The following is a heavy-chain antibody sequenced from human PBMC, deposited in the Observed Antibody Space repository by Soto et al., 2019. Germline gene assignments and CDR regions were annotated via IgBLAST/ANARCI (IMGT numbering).Heavy chain of an antibody. Sequence: QLLLQESGPGLVKPSETLSLTCTVSGGAILDSTYYWAWIRQPPGKGLEWIGTIFYSGGTFYPPSLKSRVTMSVDTSKNQFSLKLTSVTAADTAVYFCARQATGYYYGWFDPWGQGTLVTVSS. CDR3: ARQATGYYYGWFDP. CDR1: GGAILDSTYY. J-gene: IGHJ5*02. CDR2: IFYSGGT. V-gene: IGHV4-39*01. D-gene: IGHD3-22*01.